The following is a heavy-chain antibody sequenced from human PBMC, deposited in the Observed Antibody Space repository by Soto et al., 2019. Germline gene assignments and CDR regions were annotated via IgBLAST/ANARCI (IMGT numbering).Heavy chain of an antibody. D-gene: IGHD3-22*01. CDR2: INHSGST. V-gene: IGHV4-34*01. J-gene: IGHJ4*02. CDR3: AISGVLLLSPEAPGYYFDY. Sequence: PSETLSLTCAVYGGSFSGYYWSWIRQPPGKGLEWIGEINHSGSTNYNPSLKSRVTISVDTSKNQFSLKLSSVTAADTAVYYFAISGVLLLSPEAPGYYFDYWGQGTLVTVSS. CDR1: GGSFSGYY.